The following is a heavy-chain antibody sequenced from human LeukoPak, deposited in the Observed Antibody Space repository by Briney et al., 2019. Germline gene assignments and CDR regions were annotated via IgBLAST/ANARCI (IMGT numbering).Heavy chain of an antibody. V-gene: IGHV3-64D*06. Sequence: PGVSLRLSCSASGFTFSNYAMHWVRQAPGKGLEVVSAISGNGGTTYFADSVKGRFTISRDNSKNTLYLQMSSLSAEDTAVYYCVKLGNRGYANGFDIWGQGTMVSVSS. CDR2: ISGNGGTT. J-gene: IGHJ3*02. D-gene: IGHD5-12*01. CDR3: VKLGNRGYANGFDI. CDR1: GFTFSNYA.